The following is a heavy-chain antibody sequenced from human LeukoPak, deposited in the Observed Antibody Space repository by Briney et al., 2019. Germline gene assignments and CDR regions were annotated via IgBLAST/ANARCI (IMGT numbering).Heavy chain of an antibody. CDR2: MNPNSGNT. CDR1: GYTFTSYD. J-gene: IGHJ6*03. Sequence: ASVKVSCKASGYTFTSYDINWVRQATGQGLEWMGWMNPNSGNTGYAQKFQGRVTMTEDTSTDTAYMELSSLRSEDTAVYYCARVGVQRAGTDYYYYYMDVWGKGTTVTVSS. CDR3: ARVGVQRAGTDYYYYYMDV. D-gene: IGHD6-13*01. V-gene: IGHV1-8*01.